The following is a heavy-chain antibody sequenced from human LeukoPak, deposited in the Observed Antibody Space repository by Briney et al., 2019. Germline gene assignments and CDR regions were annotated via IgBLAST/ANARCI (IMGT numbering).Heavy chain of an antibody. CDR2: ISGSGAMT. CDR1: GFTLSNHA. V-gene: IGHV3-23*01. D-gene: IGHD3-10*01. J-gene: IGHJ4*02. Sequence: GGSLRLSCAASGFTLSNHAMIWVRQAPGKGLEWVSSISGSGAMTYYADSVKGRFTISRDNAMDTLYLQMNGLRADDTAVYYCVKDRVDGSGSQFDSWGQGSLVIVSS. CDR3: VKDRVDGSGSQFDS.